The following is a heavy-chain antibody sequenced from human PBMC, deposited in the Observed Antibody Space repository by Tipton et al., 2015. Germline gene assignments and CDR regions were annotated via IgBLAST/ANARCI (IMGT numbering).Heavy chain of an antibody. CDR3: AKDLSGPLAAAGSSFDY. CDR2: ISWNSGSI. J-gene: IGHJ4*02. V-gene: IGHV3-9*01. D-gene: IGHD6-13*01. CDR1: GFTFDDYA. Sequence: SLRLSCAASGFTFDDYAMHWVRQAPGKGLEWVSGISWNSGSIGYADSVKGRFTISRDNAKNSLYLQMNSLRAEDTALYYCAKDLSGPLAAAGSSFDYWGQGTLVTVPS.